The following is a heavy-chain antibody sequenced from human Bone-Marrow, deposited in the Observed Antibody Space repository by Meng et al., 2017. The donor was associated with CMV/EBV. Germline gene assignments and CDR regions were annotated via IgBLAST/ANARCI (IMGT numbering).Heavy chain of an antibody. J-gene: IGHJ6*02. D-gene: IGHD3-3*01. Sequence: GESLKISCAASGFTFSSYWMSWVRQAPGKGLEWVANIKQDGSEKYYVDSVKGRFTISRDNAKNSLYLQMNSLRAEDTAVYYCARAGVLLVWLLAPQDGMDVWGQGTTVTVSS. V-gene: IGHV3-7*01. CDR3: ARAGVLLVWLLAPQDGMDV. CDR1: GFTFSSYW. CDR2: IKQDGSEK.